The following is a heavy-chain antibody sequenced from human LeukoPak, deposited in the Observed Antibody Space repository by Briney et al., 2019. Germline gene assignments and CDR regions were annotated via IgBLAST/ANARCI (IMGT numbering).Heavy chain of an antibody. V-gene: IGHV4-61*01. Sequence: PSETLSLTCTVSGGSVSNSLYYWSWIRQPPGKGLEWIGYIYYNGDTNYNPSLKSRVIISIDTSSNQFSLRLNSMTAADTAVYYRARVLRAASWRSYDYWGQGSLVTVSS. CDR1: GGSVSNSLYY. D-gene: IGHD5-18*01. CDR3: ARVLRAASWRSYDY. J-gene: IGHJ4*02. CDR2: IYYNGDT.